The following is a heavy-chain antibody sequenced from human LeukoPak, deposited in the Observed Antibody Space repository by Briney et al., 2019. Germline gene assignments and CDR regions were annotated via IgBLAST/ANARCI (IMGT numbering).Heavy chain of an antibody. CDR1: GFTFGDHA. J-gene: IGHJ4*02. D-gene: IGHD2-2*01. V-gene: IGHV3-7*01. CDR2: IRQGGSEK. CDR3: ARDTSSTSYDY. Sequence: GGSLRLSCTASGFTFGDHAMSWVRQAPGKGLEWVANIRQGGSEKYYVDSVKGRFTISRDNAKNSLYLQMNSLRAEDTALYYCARDTSSTSYDYWGQGTLVTVSS.